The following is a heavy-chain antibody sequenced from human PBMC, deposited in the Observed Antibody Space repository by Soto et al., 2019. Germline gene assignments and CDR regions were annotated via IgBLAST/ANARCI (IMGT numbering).Heavy chain of an antibody. J-gene: IGHJ6*02. CDR1: GGTFSSYA. V-gene: IGHV1-69*06. D-gene: IGHD4-17*01. CDR2: IIPIFGTA. Sequence: SVKVSCKASGGTFSSYAISWVRQAPGQGLEWMGWIIPIFGTANYAQKFQGRVTITADTSTSTAYMELSSLRSEDTAVYYCANNGDYYYYGMDVWGQGTTVTVSS. CDR3: ANNGDYYYYGMDV.